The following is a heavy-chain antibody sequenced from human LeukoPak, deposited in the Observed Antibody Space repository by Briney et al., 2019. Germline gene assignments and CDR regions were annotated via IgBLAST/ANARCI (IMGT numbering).Heavy chain of an antibody. D-gene: IGHD3-9*01. Sequence: PRGSLRLSCAASGFTFSSCAMSWVRQAPGKGLEWVSAISGSGGSTYYADSVKGRFAISRDNSKNTLYLQMNSLRAEDTAVYYCAKSGRYFDWLSTIDYWGQGTLVTVSS. CDR3: AKSGRYFDWLSTIDY. V-gene: IGHV3-23*01. CDR1: GFTFSSCA. J-gene: IGHJ4*02. CDR2: ISGSGGST.